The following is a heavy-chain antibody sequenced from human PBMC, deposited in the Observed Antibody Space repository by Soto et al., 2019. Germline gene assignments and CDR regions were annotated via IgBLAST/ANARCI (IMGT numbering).Heavy chain of an antibody. D-gene: IGHD4-17*01. Sequence: GASVKVSCKASGYTFTSYGISWVRQAPGQGLEWMGWISAYNGNTNYAQKLQGRVTMTTDTSTSTAYMELRSLRSDDTAVYYCARDHGLRPNGEWFDPWGQGTLVNVSS. J-gene: IGHJ5*02. CDR3: ARDHGLRPNGEWFDP. CDR2: ISAYNGNT. V-gene: IGHV1-18*01. CDR1: GYTFTSYG.